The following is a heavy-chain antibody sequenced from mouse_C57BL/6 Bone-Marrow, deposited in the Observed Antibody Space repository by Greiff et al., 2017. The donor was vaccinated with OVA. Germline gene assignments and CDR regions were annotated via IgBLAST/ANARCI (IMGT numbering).Heavy chain of an antibody. Sequence: QVQLQQPGAELVKPGASVKLSCTASGYTFTSYWMHWVKQRPGRGLEWIGSIDPNSGGTKYNEKFKSKATLTVDKPSSTAYMQLSSLTSEDSAVYYCARPWDRAMDYWGQGTSVTVSS. V-gene: IGHV1-72*01. CDR1: GYTFTSYW. CDR2: IDPNSGGT. CDR3: ARPWDRAMDY. J-gene: IGHJ4*01. D-gene: IGHD4-1*01.